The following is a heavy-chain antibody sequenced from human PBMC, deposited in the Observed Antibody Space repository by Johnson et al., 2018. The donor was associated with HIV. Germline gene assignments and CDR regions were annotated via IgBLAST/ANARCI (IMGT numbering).Heavy chain of an antibody. Sequence: VQLVESGGVAIQPGGSLRLSCAASGFTFDDYAMHWVRQAPGKGLEWVSGVTGTGGDTYYAESVKGRFTISRDNSKNTLYLQMNSLRAEDTAVYYCAREVDAFDMWGQGTLVTVSS. CDR3: AREVDAFDM. J-gene: IGHJ3*02. CDR2: VTGTGGDT. V-gene: IGHV3-23*04. CDR1: GFTFDDYA.